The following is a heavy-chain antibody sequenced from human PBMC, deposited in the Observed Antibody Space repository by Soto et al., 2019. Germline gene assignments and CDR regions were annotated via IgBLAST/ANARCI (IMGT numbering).Heavy chain of an antibody. CDR3: ARGSITMIVVVPPGPGMDV. J-gene: IGHJ6*02. V-gene: IGHV1-46*01. Sequence: ASVKVSCKASGYTFTSYYMHWVRQAPGQGLEWMGIINPSGGSTSYAQKFQGRATMTRDTSTSTVYMELSSLRSEDTAVYYCARGSITMIVVVPPGPGMDVWGQGTTVTVSS. D-gene: IGHD3-22*01. CDR1: GYTFTSYY. CDR2: INPSGGST.